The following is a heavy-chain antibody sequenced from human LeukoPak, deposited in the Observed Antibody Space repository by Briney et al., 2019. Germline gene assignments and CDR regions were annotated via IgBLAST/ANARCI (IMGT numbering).Heavy chain of an antibody. CDR3: ARRRYYDGSGYLE. D-gene: IGHD3-22*01. CDR2: IYYSGRT. CDR1: GDSISRSDSY. V-gene: IGHV4-39*01. J-gene: IGHJ1*01. Sequence: SETLSLTCSVSGDSISRSDSYWDWIRQPPGKGLEWIGTIYYSGRTYYSPSLTSRDTMSVDTPHNQSSLNLRSGTAADTAVYYCARRRYYDGSGYLEWGQGTLLSVSS.